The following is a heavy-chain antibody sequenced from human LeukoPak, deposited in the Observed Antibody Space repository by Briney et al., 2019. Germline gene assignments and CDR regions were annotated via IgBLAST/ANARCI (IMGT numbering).Heavy chain of an antibody. CDR3: AKVDDILTGYRGNNVYFDY. Sequence: PGGSLRLSCAASGFTFSSYAMSWVRQAPGKGLEWVSAISGSGGSTYYADSVKGRFTISRDNSKNTLDLQMNSLRAEDTAVYYCAKVDDILTGYRGNNVYFDYWDQGTLVTVSS. V-gene: IGHV3-23*01. CDR2: ISGSGGST. J-gene: IGHJ4*02. CDR1: GFTFSSYA. D-gene: IGHD3-9*01.